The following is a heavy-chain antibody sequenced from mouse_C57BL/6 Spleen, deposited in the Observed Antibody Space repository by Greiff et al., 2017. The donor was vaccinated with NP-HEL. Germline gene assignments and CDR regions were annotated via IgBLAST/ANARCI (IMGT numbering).Heavy chain of an antibody. Sequence: QVQLQQPGAELVRPGTSVKLSCKASGYTFTSYWMHWVKQRPGQGLAWIGVIDPSDSYTNYNQKFKGKATLTVDTSSSTAYMQLSSLTSEDSAVYYCARLGYGSSLDYWGQGTTLTVSS. CDR1: GYTFTSYW. CDR2: IDPSDSYT. V-gene: IGHV1-59*01. D-gene: IGHD1-1*01. J-gene: IGHJ2*01. CDR3: ARLGYGSSLDY.